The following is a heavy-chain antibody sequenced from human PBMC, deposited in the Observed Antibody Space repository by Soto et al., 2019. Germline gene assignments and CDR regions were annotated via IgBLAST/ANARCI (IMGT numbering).Heavy chain of an antibody. J-gene: IGHJ3*02. CDR1: GGTFSSYT. V-gene: IGHV1-69*02. Sequence: QVQLVQSGAEVKKPGSSVKVSCKASGGTFSSYTISWVRQAPGQGLEWMGRIIPILGIANYAQKFQGRVTITADKSTSTAYMELSSLRSEDTAVYYCARAPVPPYSGYDRKASFGDAFDIWGQGTMVTVSS. D-gene: IGHD5-12*01. CDR3: ARAPVPPYSGYDRKASFGDAFDI. CDR2: IIPILGIA.